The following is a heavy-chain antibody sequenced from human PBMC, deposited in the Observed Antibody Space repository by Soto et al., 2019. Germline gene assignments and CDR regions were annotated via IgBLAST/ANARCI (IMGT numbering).Heavy chain of an antibody. D-gene: IGHD2-15*01. CDR3: ARDKGWRGAFDL. CDR2: ISSSGGTT. V-gene: IGHV3-23*01. J-gene: IGHJ3*01. CDR1: GFDFSSYV. Sequence: EVQLLESGGGLVQPGGSLRLSCAASGFDFSSYVLSWVRQAPGEGLEWVSIISSSGGTTYYADSVKGRFTVSRDNSKNTLYLQMNRLRAEDTATFFCARDKGWRGAFDLWGQGTMVTVSS.